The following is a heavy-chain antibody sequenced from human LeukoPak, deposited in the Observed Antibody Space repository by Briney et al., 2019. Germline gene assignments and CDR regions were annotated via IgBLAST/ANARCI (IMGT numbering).Heavy chain of an antibody. CDR1: GFTFSSYA. V-gene: IGHV3-23*01. Sequence: PGGSLRLSCAASGFTFSSYAMSWVRQTPGKGLEWVSAISGSGGSTYYADSVKGRFTISRDNSKDTLFLQMNSLRVEDTAPYYYAKSVAIYFYYGLDVWGQGTTVTVSS. CDR3: AKSVAIYFYYGLDV. J-gene: IGHJ6*02. D-gene: IGHD3-3*01. CDR2: ISGSGGST.